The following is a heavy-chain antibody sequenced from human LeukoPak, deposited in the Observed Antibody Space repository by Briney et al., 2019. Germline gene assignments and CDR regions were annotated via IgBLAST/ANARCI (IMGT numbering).Heavy chain of an antibody. CDR1: GFTFSSYG. J-gene: IGHJ4*02. V-gene: IGHV3-33*01. CDR3: ARGNAGHYFDY. CDR2: IGYDGSNK. Sequence: GGSLRLSCAASGFTFSSYGMHWVRQAPGKGLEWVAVIGYDGSNKYYADSVKGRFTISRDNSKNTLYLQMNSLRAEDAAVYYCARGNAGHYFDYWGQGTLVTVSS.